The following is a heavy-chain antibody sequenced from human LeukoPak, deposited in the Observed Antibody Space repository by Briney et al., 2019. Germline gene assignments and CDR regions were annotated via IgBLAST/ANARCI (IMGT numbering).Heavy chain of an antibody. D-gene: IGHD3-10*01. J-gene: IGHJ4*02. CDR3: AKDPPYYYGSGSYYPFDY. V-gene: IGHV3-21*01. CDR1: GFTFSSYS. CDR2: ISSSSSYI. Sequence: GSLRLSCAASGFTFSSYSMNWVRQAPGKGLEWVSSISSSSSYIYYADSVKGRFTISRDNSKNTLYLQMNSLRAEDTAVYYCAKDPPYYYGSGSYYPFDYWGQGTLVTVSS.